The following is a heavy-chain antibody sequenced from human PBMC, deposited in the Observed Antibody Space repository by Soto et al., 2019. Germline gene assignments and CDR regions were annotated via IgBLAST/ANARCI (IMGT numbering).Heavy chain of an antibody. CDR2: IYYSGTS. J-gene: IGHJ4*02. CDR3: ASGYHDSSGYQYYLDY. V-gene: IGHV4-59*01. Sequence: PSETLSLTCTVSGDSISGYYWSWIRQPPGKGLEWIGYIYYSGTSKYNPSLKSRVTMSVDTSKSQFSLKLKSVTGADTAVYYCASGYHDSSGYQYYLDYWGQGSLVTVSS. D-gene: IGHD3-22*01. CDR1: GDSISGYY.